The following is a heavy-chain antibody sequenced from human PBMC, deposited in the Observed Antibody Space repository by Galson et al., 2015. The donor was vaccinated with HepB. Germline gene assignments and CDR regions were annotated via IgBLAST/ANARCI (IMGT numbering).Heavy chain of an antibody. D-gene: IGHD3-3*01. J-gene: IGHJ5*02. V-gene: IGHV4-34*01. CDR1: GGSFSGYY. CDR2: INHSGST. CDR3: ARAVYYDFWNGFGP. Sequence: TLSLTCAVYGGSFSGYYWSWIRQPPGKGLEWIGEINHSGSTNYNPSLKSRVTISVDTSKSRFSLKLRSVTAADTAVYYCARAVYYDFWNGFGPWGQGTLVTVSS.